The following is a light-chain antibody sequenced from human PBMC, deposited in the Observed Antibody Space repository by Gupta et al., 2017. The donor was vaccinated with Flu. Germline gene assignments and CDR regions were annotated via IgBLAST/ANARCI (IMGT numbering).Light chain of an antibody. V-gene: IGKV3-11*01. Sequence: CRASQSLSSYLAWYQQKPGQAPRLLIYDATSRATGIPARFSGSGSGTDFTLSISSLEPEDFAVYYCQQRTNWPAFGQGTRLEIK. J-gene: IGKJ5*01. CDR1: QSLSSY. CDR2: DAT. CDR3: QQRTNWPA.